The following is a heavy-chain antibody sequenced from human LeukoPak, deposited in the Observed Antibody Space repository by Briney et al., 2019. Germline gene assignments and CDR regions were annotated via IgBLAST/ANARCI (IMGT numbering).Heavy chain of an antibody. CDR2: IKSKTDGGTT. Sequence: GGSLRLSCAVSGFTFNNAWMSWVRQAPGKGLEWLGRIKSKTDGGTTDYAAPVKGRFTISRDDSKNMLYLQMNSLKTEDTAVYYCSTYRLVVSMIGLDYWGQGTLVTVSS. CDR1: GFTFNNAW. D-gene: IGHD3-22*01. CDR3: STYRLVVSMIGLDY. J-gene: IGHJ4*02. V-gene: IGHV3-15*01.